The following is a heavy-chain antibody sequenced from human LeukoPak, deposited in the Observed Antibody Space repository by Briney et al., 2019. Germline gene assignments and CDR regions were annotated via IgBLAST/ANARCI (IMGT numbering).Heavy chain of an antibody. D-gene: IGHD2-21*01. J-gene: IGHJ4*02. Sequence: ASVKVSCKASGYSFTGSYFHWVRQAPGQGLEWMGWINPNSDYTYYAQKFQGRITLTSDTSFTTVYMELSPLTSDDTAVYYCAVAPGDYWGQGTLVSVSA. CDR3: AVAPGDY. CDR2: INPNSDYT. V-gene: IGHV1-2*02. CDR1: GYSFTGSY.